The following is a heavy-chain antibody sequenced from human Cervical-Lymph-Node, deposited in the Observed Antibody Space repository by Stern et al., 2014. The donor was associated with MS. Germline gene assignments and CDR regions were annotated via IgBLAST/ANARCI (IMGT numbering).Heavy chain of an antibody. Sequence: VQLVQSGAEVKKPGASLKISCKGSGYNFASYWIGWVRQAPGKGLEWMGIIYPDDSDARYTPSFQGQVAMSADKSIGTACLQWSSLKAADTAFYFGARKGSYGLDYWGQGALVTVSS. J-gene: IGHJ4*02. V-gene: IGHV5-51*01. CDR3: ARKGSYGLDY. CDR2: IYPDDSDA. D-gene: IGHD2-2*01. CDR1: GYNFASYW.